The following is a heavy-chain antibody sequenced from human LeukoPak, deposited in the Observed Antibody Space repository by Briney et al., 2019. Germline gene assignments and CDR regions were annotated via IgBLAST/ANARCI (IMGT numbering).Heavy chain of an antibody. V-gene: IGHV3-33*01. J-gene: IGHJ4*02. D-gene: IGHD3-3*01. CDR2: IWDDGSEK. CDR1: GFNFRTHG. Sequence: GGSLRLSCATSGFNFRTHGMHWVRQAPGKGLEWVAVIWDDGSEKYYAGFVEGRFAISRDNSKNTLYLQMNSLRAEDTAVYYCARDDFWSGYYLGYWGQGTLVTVSS. CDR3: ARDDFWSGYYLGY.